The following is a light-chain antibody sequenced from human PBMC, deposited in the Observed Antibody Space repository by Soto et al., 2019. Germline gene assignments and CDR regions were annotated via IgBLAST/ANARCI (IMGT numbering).Light chain of an antibody. CDR1: QSVSSSY. J-gene: IGKJ2*01. V-gene: IGKV3-20*01. CDR2: GAS. Sequence: EIVLTQSPGTQSLSPGERATLSCRASQSVSSSYLAWYQQKPGQAPRLLIYGASSRATGIPDRFSGSGSGTDSTLTINRLEPEDFAVYYCQQYGSSGYTFGQGTKLEIK. CDR3: QQYGSSGYT.